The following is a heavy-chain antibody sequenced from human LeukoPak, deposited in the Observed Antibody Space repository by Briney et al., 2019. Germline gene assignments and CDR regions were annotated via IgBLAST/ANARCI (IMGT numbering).Heavy chain of an antibody. CDR2: ISHSGTT. D-gene: IGHD2-15*01. CDR1: GGSISSGSSY. V-gene: IGHV4-61*01. J-gene: IGHJ4*02. Sequence: PSETLSLTCTVSGGSISSGSSYWNWIRQHPGKGLEWIGYISHSGTTNYNPSLKSRVTMSVDTSKNQFPLKLSSVTAADTAVYYCARDHCSGGSCYFPLDYWGQGTLVTVSS. CDR3: ARDHCSGGSCYFPLDY.